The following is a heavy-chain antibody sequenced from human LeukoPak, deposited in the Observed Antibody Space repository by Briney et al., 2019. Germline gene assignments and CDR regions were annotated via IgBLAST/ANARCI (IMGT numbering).Heavy chain of an antibody. CDR3: AKDDSSSWYSFDY. CDR2: IRYDGSGK. V-gene: IGHV3-30*02. D-gene: IGHD3-22*01. Sequence: GGSLRLSCAASGFIFSDYGIHWVRQAPGKGLEWEAFIRYDGSGKYYADSVKGRFTISRDNSKNTLYLQMNSLRAEDTAVYYCAKDDSSSWYSFDYWGQGTLVTVSS. J-gene: IGHJ4*02. CDR1: GFIFSDYG.